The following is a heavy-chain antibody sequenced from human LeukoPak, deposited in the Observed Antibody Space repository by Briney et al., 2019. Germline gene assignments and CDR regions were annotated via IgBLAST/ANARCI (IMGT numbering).Heavy chain of an antibody. J-gene: IGHJ3*02. V-gene: IGHV4-39*07. Sequence: PSETLSLTCTVSGGSISSYYWGWIRQPPGKGLEWIGSIYYSGSTYYNPSLKSRVTISVDTSKNQFSLKLSSVTAADTAVYYCAHCSSTSCLKNDAFDIWGQGTMVTVSS. CDR3: AHCSSTSCLKNDAFDI. D-gene: IGHD2-2*01. CDR1: GGSISSYY. CDR2: IYYSGST.